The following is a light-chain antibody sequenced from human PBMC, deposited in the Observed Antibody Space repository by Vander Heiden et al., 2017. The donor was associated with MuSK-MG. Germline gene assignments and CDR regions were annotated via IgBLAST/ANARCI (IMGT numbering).Light chain of an antibody. Sequence: SSELTQPPSVSVSPGQPASIPCSGDKLGDTYACWYQQKAGQSPVLVIYQDTKRPSGIPERFSGSSSGNTATLTISGTQAMDEADYYCQAWDSSLGVFGGGTKLTVL. CDR3: QAWDSSLGV. CDR2: QDT. V-gene: IGLV3-1*01. J-gene: IGLJ2*01. CDR1: KLGDTY.